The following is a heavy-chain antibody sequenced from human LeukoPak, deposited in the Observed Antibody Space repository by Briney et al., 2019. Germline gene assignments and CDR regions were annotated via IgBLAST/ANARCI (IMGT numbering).Heavy chain of an antibody. V-gene: IGHV5-51*01. Sequence: GESLKISCKGSGYKFTNYWIAWVRQMPGQGLEWLGIIYPRDSDTRYSPSFQGQVSISVDTSIDTAYLQWSSVKASDTAMYYCARQAHTRGYSYGRPFDYWGQGTLVTVSS. J-gene: IGHJ4*02. CDR2: IYPRDSDT. CDR3: ARQAHTRGYSYGRPFDY. CDR1: GYKFTNYW. D-gene: IGHD5-18*01.